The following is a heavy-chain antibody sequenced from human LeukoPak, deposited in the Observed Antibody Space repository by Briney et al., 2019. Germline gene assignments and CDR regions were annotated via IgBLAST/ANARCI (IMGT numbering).Heavy chain of an antibody. CDR1: GFTFSSYS. D-gene: IGHD6-19*01. Sequence: GGSLRLSCAASGFTFSSYSMNWVRQAPGKGLEWISYISGSSRAIYYADSVKGRFTISRDNAKNSLYLEMNRLRAEDTAVYYCAKAEREWLARRGGFQDYWGQGTLVTVSS. CDR3: AKAEREWLARRGGFQDY. CDR2: ISGSSRAI. J-gene: IGHJ4*02. V-gene: IGHV3-48*01.